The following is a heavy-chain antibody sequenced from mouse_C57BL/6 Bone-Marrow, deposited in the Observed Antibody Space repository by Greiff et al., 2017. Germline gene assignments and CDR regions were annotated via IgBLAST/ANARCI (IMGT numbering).Heavy chain of an antibody. D-gene: IGHD2-4*01. CDR1: GFNIKDYY. V-gene: IGHV14-2*01. CDR2: IDPEDGET. Sequence: EVQLQQSGAELVKPGASVKLSCTASGFNIKDYYMHWVKQRTEQGLEWIGRIDPEDGETKYASKFQGKATITADTSSNTAYLQLSSLTSEDTAVYDYSPYDCGGAWFAYWGQGTLVTVSA. J-gene: IGHJ3*01. CDR3: SPYDCGGAWFAY.